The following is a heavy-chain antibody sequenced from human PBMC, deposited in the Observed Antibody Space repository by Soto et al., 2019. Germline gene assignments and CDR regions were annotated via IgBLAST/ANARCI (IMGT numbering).Heavy chain of an antibody. J-gene: IGHJ4*02. V-gene: IGHV4-59*12. CDR3: AMRSVVITPFDY. CDR1: GDSISRYY. CDR2: MFHSGST. Sequence: SETLSLTCTVSGDSISRYYWGWIRQSPDKGLEWIGSMFHSGSTNYNPSLKSRVTMSLDRSKNQFSLKLSSVTAADTAVYYCAMRSVVITPFDYWGQGTLVTVSS. D-gene: IGHD3-22*01.